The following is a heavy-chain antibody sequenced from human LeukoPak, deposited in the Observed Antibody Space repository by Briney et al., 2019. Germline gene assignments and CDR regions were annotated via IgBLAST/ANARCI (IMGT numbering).Heavy chain of an antibody. CDR1: GFTFSSYS. V-gene: IGHV3-74*01. Sequence: GGSLRLSCAVSGFTFSSYSMNWVRQAPGKGLVWVSRINSDGSTTTYADSVKGRFTISRDNAKNTLYLQMNSLRVEDTAVYYCARPHTGFDSWGQGTLVTVSS. CDR3: ARPHTGFDS. CDR2: INSDGSTT. J-gene: IGHJ4*02.